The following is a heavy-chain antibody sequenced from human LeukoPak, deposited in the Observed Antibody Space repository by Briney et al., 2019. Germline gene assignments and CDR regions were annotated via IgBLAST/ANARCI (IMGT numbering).Heavy chain of an antibody. CDR3: ARAEGRAATIYDAFDI. J-gene: IGHJ3*02. CDR1: GFTFSSYA. V-gene: IGHV3-23*01. D-gene: IGHD5-12*01. CDR2: ISGSGGST. Sequence: GGSLRLSCAASGFTFSSYAMSWVRQAPGKGLEWVSAISGSGGSTYYADSVRGRFTISRDNSKNTLYLQMNSLRADDTAVYYCARAEGRAATIYDAFDIWGQGTMVTVSS.